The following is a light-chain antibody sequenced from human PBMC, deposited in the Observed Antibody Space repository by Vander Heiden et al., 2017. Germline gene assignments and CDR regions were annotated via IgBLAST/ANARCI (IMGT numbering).Light chain of an antibody. CDR1: QSITSW. Sequence: DIQMTQSPSSVSASVGDRVTITCRASQSITSWLAWYQQKPGKAPKLLIKGASSLQSGGPSRFSGGGSGTDFTLTITDLQPEDFATYYCQQANSFPITFGQGTRLEIK. CDR2: GAS. J-gene: IGKJ5*01. CDR3: QQANSFPIT. V-gene: IGKV1-12*01.